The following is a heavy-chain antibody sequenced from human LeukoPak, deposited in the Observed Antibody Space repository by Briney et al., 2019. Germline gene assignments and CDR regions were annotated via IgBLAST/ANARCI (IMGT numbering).Heavy chain of an antibody. J-gene: IGHJ6*03. CDR1: GGSISSSSYY. CDR2: IYYSGST. V-gene: IGHV4-61*05. D-gene: IGHD6-13*01. CDR3: ARTTEAHSWRTRYYDYYMDV. Sequence: PSETLSLTCTVSGGSISSSSYYWGWIRQPPGKGLEWIGYIYYSGSTNYNPSLKSRVTISVDTSKNQFSLKLSSVTAADTAVYYCARTTEAHSWRTRYYDYYMDVWGKGTTVTVSS.